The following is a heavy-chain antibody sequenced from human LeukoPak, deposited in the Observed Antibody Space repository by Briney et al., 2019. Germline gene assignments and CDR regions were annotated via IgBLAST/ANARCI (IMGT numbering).Heavy chain of an antibody. CDR1: GGSISGYY. Sequence: PSETLSLTCTVSGGSISGYYWSWIRQPAGKGLEWIGRIYSSGSTNYNPSLKSRVTISVDTSKNQFSLRLSSVTAADTAVYYCARVTGYVMEDYFDYWGQGTLVTVSS. CDR2: IYSSGST. J-gene: IGHJ4*02. V-gene: IGHV4-4*07. D-gene: IGHD6-13*01. CDR3: ARVTGYVMEDYFDY.